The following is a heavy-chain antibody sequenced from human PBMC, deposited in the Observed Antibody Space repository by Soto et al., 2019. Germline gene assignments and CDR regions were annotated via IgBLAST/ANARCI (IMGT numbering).Heavy chain of an antibody. J-gene: IGHJ5*02. V-gene: IGHV4-39*01. CDR1: GCSISSSSYY. Sequence: SETLSLPCTVSGCSISSSSYYWGWIRQPPGKGLERIGSIYYSGSTYYNPSLKSRVTISVDTSKNQFSLRLSSVTAADTAVYYCANVGVYSRSWYKEALLKPWGQGTPVTVSP. CDR2: IYYSGST. CDR3: ANVGVYSRSWYKEALLKP. D-gene: IGHD6-13*01.